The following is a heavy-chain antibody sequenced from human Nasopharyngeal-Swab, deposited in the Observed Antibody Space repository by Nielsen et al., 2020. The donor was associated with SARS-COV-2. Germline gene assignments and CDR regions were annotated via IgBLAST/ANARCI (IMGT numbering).Heavy chain of an antibody. CDR2: TYPGASDT. CDR1: GYSFIDNW. CDR3: ARPLAAASYYFDY. D-gene: IGHD6-25*01. J-gene: IGHJ4*02. V-gene: IGHV5-51*01. Sequence: QASCKVSGYSFIDNWIGWVRQTPGRGLEWMGITYPGASDTRYIPSFQGQVTISADNSISTAYLQWGSLKASDSAMYYCARPLAAASYYFDYWGQGTLVTVSS.